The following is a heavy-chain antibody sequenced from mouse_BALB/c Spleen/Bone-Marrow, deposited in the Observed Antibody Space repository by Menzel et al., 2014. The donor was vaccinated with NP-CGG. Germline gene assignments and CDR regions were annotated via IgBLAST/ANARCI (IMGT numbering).Heavy chain of an antibody. CDR3: AGHGDSPFAT. V-gene: IGHV5-9-2*01. Sequence: EVQVVESGGGLVKPGGSLKLSCAASGFTFSNYGMSWVRQTPEKRLEWVAIISGGGNYTYYPDSVKGRFIISRDNAKNNLYLQMSSLRSEDTALYYCAGHGDSPFATGGQGTLVPVSA. CDR2: ISGGGNYT. J-gene: IGHJ3*01. CDR1: GFTFSNYG.